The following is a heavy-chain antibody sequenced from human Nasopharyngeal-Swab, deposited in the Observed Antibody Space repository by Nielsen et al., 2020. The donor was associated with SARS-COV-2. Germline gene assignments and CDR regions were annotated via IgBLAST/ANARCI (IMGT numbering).Heavy chain of an antibody. V-gene: IGHV1-69*13. D-gene: IGHD6-19*01. CDR1: RGTFSSYA. CDR3: ARDREKSSGWTGVDYYYMDV. J-gene: IGHJ6*03. Sequence: SVKVSCKASRGTFSSYAISWVRQAPVQGLEWMGGIIPIFGTANYAQKFQGRVTITADESTSTAYMELSSLRSEDTAVYYCARDREKSSGWTGVDYYYMDVWGKGTTVTVSS. CDR2: IIPIFGTA.